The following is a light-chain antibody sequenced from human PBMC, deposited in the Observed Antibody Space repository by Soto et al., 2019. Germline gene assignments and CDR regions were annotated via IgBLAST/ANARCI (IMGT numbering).Light chain of an antibody. CDR1: SSDVGGYNY. CDR2: DVS. J-gene: IGLJ2*01. Sequence: QSALTQPASVSGSPGQSITISCTGTSSDVGGYNYVSWYQQHPGKAPKLMIYDVSNRPSGVSNRFSGSKSGNTASLTISGLQDDDEADYYCRSYTSSSSVVFGGGTKLTVL. V-gene: IGLV2-14*01. CDR3: RSYTSSSSVV.